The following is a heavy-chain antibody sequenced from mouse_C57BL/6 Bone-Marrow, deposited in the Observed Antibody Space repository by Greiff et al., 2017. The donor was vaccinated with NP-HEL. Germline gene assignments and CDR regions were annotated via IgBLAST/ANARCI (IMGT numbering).Heavy chain of an antibody. CDR3: ARGRGKQRAQATMDY. J-gene: IGHJ4*01. CDR2: INPNYGTT. CDR1: GYSFTDYN. V-gene: IGHV1-39*01. D-gene: IGHD3-2*02. Sequence: EVQLQESGPELVKPGASVKISCKASGYSFTDYNMNWVKQSNGKSLEWIGVINPNYGTTSYNQKFKGKATLTVDQSSSTAYMQLNSLTSEDSAVYYGARGRGKQRAQATMDYWGQGTSVTVSS.